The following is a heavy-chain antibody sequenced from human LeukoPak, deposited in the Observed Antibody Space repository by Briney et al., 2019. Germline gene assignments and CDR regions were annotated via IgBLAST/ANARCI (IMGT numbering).Heavy chain of an antibody. CDR1: GYTFTSYG. CDR2: ISAYNGNT. Sequence: ASVKVSCKASGYTFTSYGISWVRQAPGQGLEWMGWISAYNGNTNYAQKLQGRVTMTTDTSTSTAYMELRSLRSEDTAVYYCARGFYYGSGSYYNVMGYWGQGTLVTVSS. D-gene: IGHD3-10*01. V-gene: IGHV1-18*01. J-gene: IGHJ4*02. CDR3: ARGFYYGSGSYYNVMGY.